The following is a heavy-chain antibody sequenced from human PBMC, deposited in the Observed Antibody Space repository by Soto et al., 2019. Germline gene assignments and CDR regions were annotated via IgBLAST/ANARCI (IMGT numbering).Heavy chain of an antibody. CDR3: ARVGLAGSLEYFDY. CDR2: VSTSGST. CDR1: GDSINSYY. Sequence: PSETLSLTCTVSGDSINSYYWSWLRQPAGKGLEWIGRVSTSGSTKYNPSLKSRVSMPVDTSKNQFSLKLSSVTAADTAVYYCARVGLAGSLEYFDYWGRGSLVTVSS. D-gene: IGHD6-19*01. J-gene: IGHJ4*02. V-gene: IGHV4-4*07.